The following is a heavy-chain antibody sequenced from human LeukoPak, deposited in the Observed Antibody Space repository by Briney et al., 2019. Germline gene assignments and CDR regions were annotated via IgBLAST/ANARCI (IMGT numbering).Heavy chain of an antibody. J-gene: IGHJ4*02. V-gene: IGHV4-39*01. CDR1: GGSISSNSYY. D-gene: IGHD1-26*01. CDR3: ARPGGSYDGYFDY. Sequence: TSETLSLTCTVSGGSISSNSYYWGWILQPPGKGLEWIGSIYYSGSTYYNPSLKSRVTISVDTSKNQFSLKLTSVTAADTAVYYCARPGGSYDGYFDYWGQGTLVTVSS. CDR2: IYYSGST.